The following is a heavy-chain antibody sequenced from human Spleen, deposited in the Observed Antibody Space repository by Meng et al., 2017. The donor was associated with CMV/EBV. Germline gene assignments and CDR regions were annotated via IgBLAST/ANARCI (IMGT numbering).Heavy chain of an antibody. V-gene: IGHV4-39*07. CDR2: IYNSGNT. CDR3: ARGLVMITFGGVIVPYGMDV. J-gene: IGHJ6*02. CDR1: GGSISRTSHH. D-gene: IGHD3-16*02. Sequence: GSLRLSCTVSGGSISRTSHHWGWIRQPPGKGLEWIGSIYNSGNTYYNPSLKSRVTISVDTSKNQFSLKLSSVTAADTAVYYCARGLVMITFGGVIVPYGMDVWGQGTTVTVSS.